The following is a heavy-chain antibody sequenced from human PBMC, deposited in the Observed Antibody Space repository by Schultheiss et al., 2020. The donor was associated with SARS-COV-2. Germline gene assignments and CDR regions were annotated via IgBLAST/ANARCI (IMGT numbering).Heavy chain of an antibody. V-gene: IGHV4-59*12. J-gene: IGHJ4*02. CDR3: ARGTEADFDY. CDR2: IYYSGST. CDR1: GGSISSYY. Sequence: SETLSLTCTVSGGSISSYYWSWIRQPPGKGLEWIGYIYYSGSTNYNPSLKSRVTISVDTSKKQFSLNLSSVTAADTAVYYCARGTEADFDYWGQGTLVTVSS.